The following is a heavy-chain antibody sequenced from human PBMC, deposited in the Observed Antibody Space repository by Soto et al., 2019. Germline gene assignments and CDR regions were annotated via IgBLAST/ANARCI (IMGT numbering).Heavy chain of an antibody. CDR1: GFTFSSYG. V-gene: IGHV3-48*02. CDR3: ARDRRHRGMDV. Sequence: EVQLVESGGGFVQPGGSLRLSCVASGFTFSSYGINWVGQAPGKGLEWISYISSSSFTISYADSVKGRFTISRDNAKDSLYLQMNSQRDEHTAVYYCARDRRHRGMDVWGHGTTLTVSS. J-gene: IGHJ6*02. CDR2: ISSSSFTI.